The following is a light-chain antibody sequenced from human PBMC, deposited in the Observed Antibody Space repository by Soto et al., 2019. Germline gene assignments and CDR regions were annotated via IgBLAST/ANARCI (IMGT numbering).Light chain of an antibody. CDR1: SGHSSYA. CDR2: VNSDGSH. Sequence: QAVVTQSPSASASLGASVKLTCTLSSGHSSYAIAWHQQQPQKGPRYLMKVNSDGSHSKGDGIPDRFSGSSSGAERYLTMSSLQSEDEADYYCQTWGTGIPVFGGGTKLTVL. V-gene: IGLV4-69*01. J-gene: IGLJ2*01. CDR3: QTWGTGIPV.